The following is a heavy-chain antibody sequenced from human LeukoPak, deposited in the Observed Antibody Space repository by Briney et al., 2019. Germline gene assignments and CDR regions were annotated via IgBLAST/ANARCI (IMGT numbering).Heavy chain of an antibody. J-gene: IGHJ4*02. D-gene: IGHD6-13*01. CDR3: ARGAGYSYGTFDY. V-gene: IGHV4-34*01. Sequence: SETLSLTCAVYGGSFSGYYWSWTRQPPGKGLEWIGEINHSGSTNYNPSLKSRVTIPVDTSKNQFSLKLSSVTAADTAVYYCARGAGYSYGTFDYWGQGTLVTVSS. CDR1: GGSFSGYY. CDR2: INHSGST.